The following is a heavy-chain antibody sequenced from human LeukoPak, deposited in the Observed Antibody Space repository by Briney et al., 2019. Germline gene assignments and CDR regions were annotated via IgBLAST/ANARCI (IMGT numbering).Heavy chain of an antibody. Sequence: AGGSLRLSCAASGFTVSSNYMSWVRQAPGKGLEWVSVIYSGGSTYYADSVKGRFTISRDNSKNTLYLQMNSLRAEDTAVYYCAREDSSSSLGDVWGQGTLVTVSS. V-gene: IGHV3-53*01. D-gene: IGHD6-13*01. CDR3: AREDSSSSLGDV. CDR1: GFTVSSNY. CDR2: IYSGGST. J-gene: IGHJ4*02.